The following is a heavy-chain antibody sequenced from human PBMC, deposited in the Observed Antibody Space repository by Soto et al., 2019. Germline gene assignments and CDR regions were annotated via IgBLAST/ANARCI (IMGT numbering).Heavy chain of an antibody. CDR2: ISWNGDSS. V-gene: IGHV3-9*01. D-gene: IGHD1-26*01. Sequence: PGGSLRLSFVSSGFSFDDHAMHWFRQSPGKGLEWVSGISWNGDSSGYADAVKGRFTISRDNAKNSLFLQMNSLRADDTALYFCAKDTYIMVGGTHIDFWGRGNLVTGSS. CDR3: AKDTYIMVGGTHIDF. J-gene: IGHJ4*02. CDR1: GFSFDDHA.